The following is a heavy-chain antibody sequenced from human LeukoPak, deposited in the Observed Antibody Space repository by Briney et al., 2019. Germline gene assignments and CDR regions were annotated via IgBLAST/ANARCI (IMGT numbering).Heavy chain of an antibody. CDR3: ATDRRSSGYYGAFDI. CDR2: VDPEDGET. CDR1: GYTFTDYY. V-gene: IGHV1-69-2*01. D-gene: IGHD3-22*01. Sequence: ASVKVSCKVSGYTFTDYYMHWVQQAPGKGLEWMGLVDPEDGETIYAEKFQGRVIIAADTSTDTAYMELSSLRSEDTAVYYCATDRRSSGYYGAFDIWGQGTMVTVSS. J-gene: IGHJ3*02.